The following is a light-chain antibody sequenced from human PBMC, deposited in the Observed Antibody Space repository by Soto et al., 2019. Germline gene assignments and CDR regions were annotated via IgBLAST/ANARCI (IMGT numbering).Light chain of an antibody. CDR1: QVISNY. CDR2: AAS. J-gene: IGKJ4*01. Sequence: DIQLTQSPSVLSASVGDTVSITCRASQVISNYLGWYQQKPGTVPKLLINAASTLQSGVPSRFSGSGSGTVFTLTVSSLQPEDVATYYCQKYNTAPLTFGGGTKVDIK. V-gene: IGKV1-27*01. CDR3: QKYNTAPLT.